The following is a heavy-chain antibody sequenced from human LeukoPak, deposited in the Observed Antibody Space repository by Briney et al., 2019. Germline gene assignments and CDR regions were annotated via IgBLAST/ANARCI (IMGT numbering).Heavy chain of an antibody. CDR2: ISDDGSKE. V-gene: IGHV3-30*03. CDR3: ARDNYILRAFDI. D-gene: IGHD2-21*01. CDR1: GFNFFRYG. J-gene: IGHJ3*02. Sequence: GGSLRLSCKASGFNFFRYGMHWVRQAPGKGLEWVALISDDGSKEFYGDSVKGRFTISRDNSRNTLYLQMNSLRAEDTAVYYCARDNYILRAFDIWGQGTMVTVSS.